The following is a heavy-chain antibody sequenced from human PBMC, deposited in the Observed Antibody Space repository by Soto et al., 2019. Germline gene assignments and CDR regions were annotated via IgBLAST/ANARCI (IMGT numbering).Heavy chain of an antibody. CDR2: IWYDGSNK. Sequence: GGSLRLSCAASGFTFSSYGMHWVRQAPGKGLEWVAVIWYDGSNKYYADSVKGRFTISRDNSKNTLYLQMNSLRAEDTAVYYCARDLGYCSGGSCYGLLGSHFDYWGQGTLVTVSS. CDR1: GFTFSSYG. CDR3: ARDLGYCSGGSCYGLLGSHFDY. D-gene: IGHD2-15*01. J-gene: IGHJ4*02. V-gene: IGHV3-33*01.